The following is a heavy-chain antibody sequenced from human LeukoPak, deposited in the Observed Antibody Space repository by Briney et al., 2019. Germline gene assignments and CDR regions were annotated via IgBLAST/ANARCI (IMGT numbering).Heavy chain of an antibody. D-gene: IGHD6-19*01. V-gene: IGHV3-23*01. Sequence: PGGSLRLSCAASGFTFSSYAMSWVRQAPGKGLEWVSAISGSGGSTYYADSVKGRFTISRDNSKNTLYLQMNRLRAEDTALYYCAREGGSGWYSGWFDPWGQGTLVTVSS. CDR3: AREGGSGWYSGWFDP. CDR2: ISGSGGST. J-gene: IGHJ5*02. CDR1: GFTFSSYA.